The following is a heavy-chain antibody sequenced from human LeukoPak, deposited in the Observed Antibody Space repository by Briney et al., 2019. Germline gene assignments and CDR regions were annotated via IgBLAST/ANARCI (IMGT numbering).Heavy chain of an antibody. D-gene: IGHD3/OR15-3a*01. Sequence: GGSLRLSCAVSEFRVSDYYTSWVRQAPGKGLEWVGLIRDSGEAFYADFARGRFAISRDESENTLYLQMNSLRVEDTAVYFCARDRAANQDWVEFDPWGQGTPVIVSS. V-gene: IGHV3-66*03. CDR1: EFRVSDYY. J-gene: IGHJ5*02. CDR3: ARDRAANQDWVEFDP. CDR2: IRDSGEA.